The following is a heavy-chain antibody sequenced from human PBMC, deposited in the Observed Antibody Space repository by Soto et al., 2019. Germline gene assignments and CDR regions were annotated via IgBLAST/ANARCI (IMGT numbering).Heavy chain of an antibody. CDR2: INPSGGNT. Sequence: QVQLVQSGAEVKKPGASVKVSCKASGYTFTSYYIHWVRQAPGQGLEWMGVINPSGGNTTYAQKFQDRATMTRDTSTSTVYRERSSLRSEDTAVYYCARENWFDSWGQGTLVTVSS. J-gene: IGHJ5*01. CDR1: GYTFTSYY. V-gene: IGHV1-46*01. CDR3: ARENWFDS.